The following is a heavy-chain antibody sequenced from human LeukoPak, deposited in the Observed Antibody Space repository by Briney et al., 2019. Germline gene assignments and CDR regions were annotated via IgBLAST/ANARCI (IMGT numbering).Heavy chain of an antibody. CDR1: GGTFSSYA. CDR2: MNPNSGNT. D-gene: IGHD3-10*01. V-gene: IGHV1-8*02. Sequence: ASVKVSCKASGGTFSSYAISWVRQATGQGLEWMGWMNPNSGNTGYAQKFQGRVTMTRNTSISTAYMELSSLRSEDTAVYYCARGDIWFGEFDPWGQGTLVTVSS. J-gene: IGHJ5*02. CDR3: ARGDIWFGEFDP.